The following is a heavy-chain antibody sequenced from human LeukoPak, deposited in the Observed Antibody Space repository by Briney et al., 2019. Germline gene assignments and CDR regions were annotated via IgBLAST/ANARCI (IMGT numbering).Heavy chain of an antibody. CDR2: ISGSGGSA. V-gene: IGHV3-23*01. CDR1: GFTFSSYA. CDR3: ASDLKWFGEFDY. D-gene: IGHD3-10*01. J-gene: IGHJ4*02. Sequence: GGSLRLSCAASGFTFSSYAMSWVRQAPGKGLEWVSAISGSGGSAYYADSVKGRFTISRDNSKNTLYLQMNSLRAEDTAVYYCASDLKWFGEFDYWGQGTLVTVSS.